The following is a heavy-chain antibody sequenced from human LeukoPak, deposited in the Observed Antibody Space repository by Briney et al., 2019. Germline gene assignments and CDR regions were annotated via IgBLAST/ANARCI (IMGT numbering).Heavy chain of an antibody. CDR2: VSSSSTYT. CDR1: GFTFSDYY. D-gene: IGHD2-8*01. V-gene: IGHV3-11*03. Sequence: KPGGSLRLSCAASGFTFSDYYMSWIRQAPGKGLEWIAYVSSSSTYTNYAGSVKGRFTVSRDNAKNSVFLQMNSLRAEDTAIYSCATSRIWYHFDYLGQGTLVIVSS. J-gene: IGHJ4*02. CDR3: ATSRIWYHFDY.